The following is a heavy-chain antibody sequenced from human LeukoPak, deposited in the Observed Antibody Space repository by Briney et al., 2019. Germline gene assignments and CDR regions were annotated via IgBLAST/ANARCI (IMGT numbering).Heavy chain of an antibody. V-gene: IGHV1-69*04. D-gene: IGHD6-13*01. Sequence: SVKVSCKAPGGTFSSYAISWLRQAPGQGLEWMGRIIPILGIANYAQKFQGRVTITADKSTSTAYMELSSLRSEDTAVYYCARVWGSSSYFDYWGQGTLVTVSS. J-gene: IGHJ4*02. CDR3: ARVWGSSSYFDY. CDR2: IIPILGIA. CDR1: GGTFSSYA.